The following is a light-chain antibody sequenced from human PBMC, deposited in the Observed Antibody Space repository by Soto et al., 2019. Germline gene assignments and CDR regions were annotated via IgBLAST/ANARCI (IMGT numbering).Light chain of an antibody. CDR1: QSISNY. CDR3: QQSNRTPRT. Sequence: DIQMTQSPSSLSASVGDRVTITCRASQSISNYLNWYQQKPGKAPKLLIYAASSLESGVPSRFSGSGSGTDFTLTISSLQPEDCATYYCQQSNRTPRTFGQGTKVEIK. J-gene: IGKJ1*01. CDR2: AAS. V-gene: IGKV1-39*01.